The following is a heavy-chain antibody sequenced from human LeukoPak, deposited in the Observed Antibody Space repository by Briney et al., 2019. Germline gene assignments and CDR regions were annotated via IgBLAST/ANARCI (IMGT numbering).Heavy chain of an antibody. CDR2: VSSDGGIK. Sequence: GGSLRLSCVVSGFTFTNYVVHWVRQAPGKGLEWVTLVSSDGGIKYYADSVKGRFSVSRDISKNTLYLQMNSLRVDDTAVYYCARQQWLEDMYGMDVWGQGTTVTVSS. CDR1: GFTFTNYV. J-gene: IGHJ6*02. CDR3: ARQQWLEDMYGMDV. D-gene: IGHD6-19*01. V-gene: IGHV3-30-3*01.